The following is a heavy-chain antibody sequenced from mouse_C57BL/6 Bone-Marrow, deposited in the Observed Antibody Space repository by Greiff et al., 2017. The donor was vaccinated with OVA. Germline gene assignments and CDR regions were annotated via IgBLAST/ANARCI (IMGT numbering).Heavy chain of an antibody. D-gene: IGHD2-4*01. CDR1: GYTFTSYW. J-gene: IGHJ2*01. CDR2: IYPGNSYT. V-gene: IGHV1-5*01. CDR3: TRPLYYDYLYYFDY. Sequence: VQLKESGTVLARPGASVKMSCKTSGYTFTSYWMHWVKQRPGQGLEWIGAIYPGNSYTSYNQKFKGKAKLTAVTSASTAYMELSSLTNEDSAVYYCTRPLYYDYLYYFDYWGQGTTLTVSS.